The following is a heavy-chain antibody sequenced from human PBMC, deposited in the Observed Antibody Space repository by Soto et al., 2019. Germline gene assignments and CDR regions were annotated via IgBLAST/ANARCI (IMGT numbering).Heavy chain of an antibody. Sequence: GGSLRLSSSASGFTFSSYAMHWVRQAPGKGLEYVSSISSDGRSTYYADSVKGRFTISIDNSKNKLNLQMSSLRAEDTALYYCVKDRWVDYWGQGTLVTVSS. CDR3: VKDRWVDY. V-gene: IGHV3-64D*06. CDR2: ISSDGRST. D-gene: IGHD6-13*01. CDR1: GFTFSSYA. J-gene: IGHJ4*02.